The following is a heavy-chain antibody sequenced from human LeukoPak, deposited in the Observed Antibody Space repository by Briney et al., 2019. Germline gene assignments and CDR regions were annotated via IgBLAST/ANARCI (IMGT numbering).Heavy chain of an antibody. J-gene: IGHJ5*02. CDR2: IIPIFGTA. Sequence: SVKVSCKASGGTFSSYAISWVRQAPGQGLEWMGGIIPIFGTANYAQKFQGRVTITADESTSTAYMELSSLRSEDTAVYYCARDNSVGDIAWWFDPWGQGTLVTVSS. CDR1: GGTFSSYA. D-gene: IGHD3-16*02. V-gene: IGHV1-69*13. CDR3: ARDNSVGDIAWWFDP.